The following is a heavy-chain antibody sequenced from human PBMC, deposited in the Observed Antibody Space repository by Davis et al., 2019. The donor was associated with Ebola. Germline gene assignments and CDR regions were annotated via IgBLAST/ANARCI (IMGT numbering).Heavy chain of an antibody. V-gene: IGHV3-21*01. CDR2: ISSSSSYI. J-gene: IGHJ6*02. D-gene: IGHD4-11*01. CDR1: GFTFSSYS. CDR3: ARDRENDYRPRYGMDV. Sequence: PGGSLRLSCAASGFTFSSYSMNWVRQAPGKGLEWVSSISSSSSYIYYADSVKGRFTISRDNAKNSLYLQMNSLRAEDTAVYYCARDRENDYRPRYGMDVWGQGTTVTVSS.